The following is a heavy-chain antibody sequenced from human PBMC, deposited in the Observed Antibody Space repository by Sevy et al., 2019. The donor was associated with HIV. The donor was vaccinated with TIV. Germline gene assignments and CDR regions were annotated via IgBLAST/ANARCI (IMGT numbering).Heavy chain of an antibody. D-gene: IGHD1-26*01. Sequence: GGSLRLSCAASGFTFSTFGIHWVRQAPGKGLEWVAAIFSDGSTKYYADSVKGRFAISRDNSKSTVNLQMNRLRAEDTAVYYCAREGGSDWYFDLWGHGTLVTVSS. CDR1: GFTFSTFG. CDR2: IFSDGSTK. J-gene: IGHJ2*01. CDR3: AREGGSDWYFDL. V-gene: IGHV3-33*01.